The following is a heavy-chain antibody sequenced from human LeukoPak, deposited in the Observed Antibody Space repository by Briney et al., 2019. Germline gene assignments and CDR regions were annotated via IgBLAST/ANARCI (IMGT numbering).Heavy chain of an antibody. Sequence: SETLSLTCTVSGGSIFRYHWSWIRQPPGRGLEWIGYVFSSGDTKYNPSLESRVALSVDASKNQFSLRLTSVTATDTAVYYCARGYSGYGIHFDYWGPGTLVAVS. CDR2: VFSSGDT. CDR3: ARGYSGYGIHFDY. CDR1: GGSIFRYH. D-gene: IGHD5-12*01. J-gene: IGHJ4*02. V-gene: IGHV4-59*08.